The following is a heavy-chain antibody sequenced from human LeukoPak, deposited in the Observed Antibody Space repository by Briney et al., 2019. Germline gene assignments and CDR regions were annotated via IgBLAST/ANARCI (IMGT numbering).Heavy chain of an antibody. CDR2: IWYDGSNK. J-gene: IGHJ4*02. V-gene: IGHV3-33*08. Sequence: GGSLRLSCAASGFTFSSYGMHWVRQAPGKGLEWVAVIWYDGSNKYYADSVKGRFTISRDNSKNTLYLQMNSLRAEDTAVYYCARDPSLVRGSYYFDSWGQGTLVTGSS. CDR1: GFTFSSYG. CDR3: ARDPSLVRGSYYFDS. D-gene: IGHD1-26*01.